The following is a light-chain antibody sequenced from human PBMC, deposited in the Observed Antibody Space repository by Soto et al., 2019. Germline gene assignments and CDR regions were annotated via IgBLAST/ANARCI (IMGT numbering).Light chain of an antibody. J-gene: IGKJ1*01. Sequence: EIVLTQSPGTLSFSPGERATLSCRASQSVSSSSLAWYQQKPGQAPRLLIYGASSRATGIPDRFSGSGSGTDFTLTISRLEPEDFAVYYCQQYGTSPWTFGQGTKVDIK. CDR1: QSVSSSS. V-gene: IGKV3-20*01. CDR2: GAS. CDR3: QQYGTSPWT.